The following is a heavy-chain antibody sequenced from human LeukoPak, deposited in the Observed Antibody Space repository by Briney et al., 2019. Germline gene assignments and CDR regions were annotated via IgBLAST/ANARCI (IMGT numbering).Heavy chain of an antibody. CDR2: IYYISNT. J-gene: IGHJ4*02. CDR3: ARTQSQSGSYRYYFGY. V-gene: IGHV4-61*08. Sequence: PSETLSLTCTVSGASVGSAGYYWSWIRQPPGGGLEWIGYIYYISNTNYNPSLKSRVTMSVDPSTNQFSLKLNSVTAADTAVYYCARTQSQSGSYRYYFGYWGQGTLVTVSS. D-gene: IGHD1-26*01. CDR1: GASVGSAGYY.